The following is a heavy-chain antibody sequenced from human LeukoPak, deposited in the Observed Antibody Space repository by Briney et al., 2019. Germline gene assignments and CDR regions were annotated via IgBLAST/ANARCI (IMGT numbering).Heavy chain of an antibody. CDR2: ISRSSDTI. J-gene: IGHJ4*02. CDR1: GFTFSTYS. D-gene: IGHD1-7*01. Sequence: GGSLRLSCAASGFTFSTYSFNWVRQAPGKGLEWVSYISRSSDTIYYAASVKGRFTISRDNAKNSLYLQMNSLRAEDTAVYYCATNFWNSVSALLDYWGQGTLVTVSS. V-gene: IGHV3-48*01. CDR3: ATNFWNSVSALLDY.